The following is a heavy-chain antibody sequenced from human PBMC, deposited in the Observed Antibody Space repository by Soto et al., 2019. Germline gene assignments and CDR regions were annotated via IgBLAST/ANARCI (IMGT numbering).Heavy chain of an antibody. CDR3: ARHGGPYGTSWHDY. D-gene: IGHD6-13*01. CDR1: GGSISSSSYY. CDR2: IYNSGST. Sequence: SETLSLTCTVSGGSISSSSYYWGWIRQPPGKGLEWIGCIYNSGSTYYNPPLNSRVTMFVDTSKNQFFLKLTSVTAADTAVYYCARHGGPYGTSWHDYWGQGTLVTVSS. V-gene: IGHV4-39*01. J-gene: IGHJ4*02.